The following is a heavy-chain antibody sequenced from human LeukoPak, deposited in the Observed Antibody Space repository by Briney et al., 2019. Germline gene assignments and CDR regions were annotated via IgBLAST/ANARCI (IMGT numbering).Heavy chain of an antibody. CDR2: IYYSGST. CDR3: ARDQGQYSGYDLDAFDI. CDR1: GGSISSGGYY. V-gene: IGHV4-31*03. D-gene: IGHD5-12*01. J-gene: IGHJ3*02. Sequence: SETLSLTCTVSGGSISSGGYYWSWIRQHPGKGLEWIGYIYYSGSTYYNPSLKSRVTISVDTSKNQFSLKLSSVTAADTAVYYCARDQGQYSGYDLDAFDIWGQGTMVTVSS.